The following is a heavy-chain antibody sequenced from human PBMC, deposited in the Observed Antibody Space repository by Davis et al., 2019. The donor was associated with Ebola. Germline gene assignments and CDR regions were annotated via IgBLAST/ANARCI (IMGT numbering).Heavy chain of an antibody. J-gene: IGHJ3*02. Sequence: GGSLRLSCAASGFTFSSYSMNWVRQAPGKGLEWVSSISSSSSYIYYADSVKGRFTNARDNAKNSLYLQMNSLRAEDTAVYYCASLYSRSWLYHDAFDIWGQGTMVTVSS. CDR3: ASLYSRSWLYHDAFDI. D-gene: IGHD6-13*01. CDR1: GFTFSSYS. CDR2: ISSSSSYI. V-gene: IGHV3-21*01.